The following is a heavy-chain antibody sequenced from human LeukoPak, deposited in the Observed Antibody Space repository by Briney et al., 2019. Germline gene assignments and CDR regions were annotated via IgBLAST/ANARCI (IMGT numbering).Heavy chain of an antibody. CDR3: ARDKYYYDSSGFYYFDY. V-gene: IGHV4-4*07. D-gene: IGHD3-22*01. CDR2: IYTSGCT. J-gene: IGHJ4*02. CDR1: GGSISSYY. Sequence: SETLSLTCTVSGGSISSYYWRWIRQPPGKGLEWIGRIYTSGCTNYNPSLKSRVTMSVDTSKNQFFLKLSSVTAADTAVYYCARDKYYYDSSGFYYFDYWGQGTLVTVSS.